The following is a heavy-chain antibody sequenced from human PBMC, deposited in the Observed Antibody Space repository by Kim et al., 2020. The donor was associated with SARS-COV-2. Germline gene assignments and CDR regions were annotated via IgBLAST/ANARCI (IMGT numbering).Heavy chain of an antibody. Sequence: NTRYSQKFQGRLTITRDTSASTAYMELNSLRSEDMAVYYCAREGHEGGYLTWGQGTMVTVSS. V-gene: IGHV1-3*01. CDR2: NT. J-gene: IGHJ3*01. CDR3: AREGHEGGYLT. D-gene: IGHD3-22*01.